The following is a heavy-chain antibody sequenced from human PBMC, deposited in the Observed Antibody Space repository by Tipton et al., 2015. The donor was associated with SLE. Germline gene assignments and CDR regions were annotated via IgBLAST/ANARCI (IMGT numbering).Heavy chain of an antibody. J-gene: IGHJ5*02. D-gene: IGHD2-8*02. V-gene: IGHV4-61*02. Sequence: TLSLTCTVSGGSISSGSYYWSWIRQPAGKGLEWIGRIYTSGSTNYNPSLKSRVTISVDTSKNQFSLKLSSVTAADTAVYYCARQSYPGLVVCAHNWFDPWGQGTLVTVSS. CDR1: GGSISSGSYY. CDR3: ARQSYPGLVVCAHNWFDP. CDR2: IYTSGST.